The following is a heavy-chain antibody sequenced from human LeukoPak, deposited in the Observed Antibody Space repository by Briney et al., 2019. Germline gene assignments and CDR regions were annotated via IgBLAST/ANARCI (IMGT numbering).Heavy chain of an antibody. D-gene: IGHD2-2*02. CDR3: ARDLWEAATPYVDY. CDR1: GYTFTGYY. Sequence: ASVNVSFKASGYTFTGYYMHWVRQAPGQGLEWMGWINPNSGGTNYAQKFQGRVTMTRDTSISTAYMELSRLRSDDTAVYYCARDLWEAATPYVDYWGQGTLVTVSS. CDR2: INPNSGGT. J-gene: IGHJ4*02. V-gene: IGHV1-2*02.